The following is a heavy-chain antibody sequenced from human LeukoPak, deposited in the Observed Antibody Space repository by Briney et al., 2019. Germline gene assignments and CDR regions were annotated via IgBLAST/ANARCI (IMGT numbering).Heavy chain of an antibody. CDR3: ASSSSGSYYAFDI. D-gene: IGHD1-26*01. CDR1: GFTLRNYA. CDR2: ISGSGGST. V-gene: IGHV3-23*01. J-gene: IGHJ3*02. Sequence: GGSLRLSCAASGFTLRNYAMNWVRQAPGKGLEWVSTISGSGGSTYYADSVKGRFTISRDNSKNTLYLQMNSLRAEGTAVYYCASSSSGSYYAFDIWSQGTMVTVSS.